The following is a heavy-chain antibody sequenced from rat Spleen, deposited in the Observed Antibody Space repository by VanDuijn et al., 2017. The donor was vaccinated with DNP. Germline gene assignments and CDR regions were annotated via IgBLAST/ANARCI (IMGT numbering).Heavy chain of an antibody. CDR3: VARAPGDYYYGGYFDY. V-gene: IGHV3-3*01. J-gene: IGHJ2*01. D-gene: IGHD1-6*01. CDR1: GYSITTIYR. Sequence: EVQLQESGPGLVKPSQSLSLTCSVTGYSITTIYRWNWIRKFPGNKLEWMGYINSVGSTNYNPSLKSRISISRDTSKNQFFLQVNSVTTEDTATYYCVARAPGDYYYGGYFDYWGQGVMVTVSS. CDR2: INSVGST.